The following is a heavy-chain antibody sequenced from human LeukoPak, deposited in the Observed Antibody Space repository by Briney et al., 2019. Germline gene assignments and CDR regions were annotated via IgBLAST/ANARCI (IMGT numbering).Heavy chain of an antibody. D-gene: IGHD3-3*01. CDR1: GFTFSSYW. V-gene: IGHV3-7*01. CDR3: ARDREMDTYYDFWSGYPGFDY. CDR2: IKQDGSEK. Sequence: GGSLRLSCGASGFTFSSYWMSWVRQAPGKGLEWVANIKQDGSEKYYVDSVKGRFTISRDNAKNSLYLQMNSLRAEDTAVYYCARDREMDTYYDFWSGYPGFDYWGQGTLVTVSS. J-gene: IGHJ4*02.